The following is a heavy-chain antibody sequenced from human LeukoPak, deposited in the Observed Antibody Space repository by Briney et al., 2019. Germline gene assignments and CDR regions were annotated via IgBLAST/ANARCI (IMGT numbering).Heavy chain of an antibody. Sequence: ASVKVSCKASGYTFTGYYMHWVRQAPGQGLEWMGWINSNSGGTNYAQKFQGRVTMTRDTSISTAYMELSRLRSDDTAVYYCARTPVYSSSSGFDYWGQGTLVTVSS. CDR3: ARTPVYSSSSGFDY. CDR1: GYTFTGYY. D-gene: IGHD6-6*01. CDR2: INSNSGGT. J-gene: IGHJ4*02. V-gene: IGHV1-2*02.